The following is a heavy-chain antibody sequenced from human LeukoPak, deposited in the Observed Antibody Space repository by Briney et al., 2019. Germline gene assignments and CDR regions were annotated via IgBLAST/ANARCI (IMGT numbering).Heavy chain of an antibody. CDR1: GFTFSSYW. V-gene: IGHV3-74*01. Sequence: TAGSLRLSCAASGFTFSSYWMHWVRQAPGKGLVWVSRIKSDGSTTTYTDSVKGRFTISRDNAKNTLYLQMNSLRAEDTAVYYCVRDNSGSYSEYYLDYWGQGTLVTVSS. D-gene: IGHD1-26*01. CDR2: IKSDGSTT. J-gene: IGHJ4*02. CDR3: VRDNSGSYSEYYLDY.